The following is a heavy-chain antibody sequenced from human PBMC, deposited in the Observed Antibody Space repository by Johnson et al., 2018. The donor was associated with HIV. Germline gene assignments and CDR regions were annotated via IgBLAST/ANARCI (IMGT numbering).Heavy chain of an antibody. CDR1: GFTVSSNY. V-gene: IGHV3-66*01. J-gene: IGHJ3*02. Sequence: VQLVESGGGVVKPGGSLRLSCAASGFTVSSNYMSWVRQAPGKGLEWVSVIYSGGSTYYADSVKGRFTISRDNSKNTLYLQMNSLRAEDTAVYYCAKDQRGWFIAGAFDIWGQGTMVTVSS. CDR2: IYSGGST. CDR3: AKDQRGWFIAGAFDI. D-gene: IGHD6-19*01.